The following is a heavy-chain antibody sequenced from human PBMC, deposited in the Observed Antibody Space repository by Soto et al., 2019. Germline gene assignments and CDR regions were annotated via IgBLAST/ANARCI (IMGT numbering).Heavy chain of an antibody. CDR3: ARELRGYTYFAYYGMDV. CDR1: GFTFSSHG. D-gene: IGHD5-18*01. J-gene: IGHJ6*02. CDR2: LWFDGSNK. V-gene: IGHV3-33*01. Sequence: GGSLRLSCAASGFTFSSHGMHWVRQAPGKGLEWVAVLWFDGSNKYYADSVKGRFTISRDTSKNTLYLQMNSLRAEDTAVYYCARELRGYTYFAYYGMDVWGQGTTVTVSS.